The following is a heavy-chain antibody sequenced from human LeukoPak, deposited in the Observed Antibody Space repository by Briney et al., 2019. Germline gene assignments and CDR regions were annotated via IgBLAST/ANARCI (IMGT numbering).Heavy chain of an antibody. CDR1: GFTFSSYG. D-gene: IGHD6-6*01. Sequence: PGGSLRLSCAASGFTFSSYGMHWVRQAPGKGLEWVAFIRYDGSNKYYADSVKGRFTIFRDNSKNTLYLQMNSLRAEDTAVYYCAKVLSFGYSSSSGFDYWGQGTLVTVSS. V-gene: IGHV3-30*02. CDR2: IRYDGSNK. CDR3: AKVLSFGYSSSSGFDY. J-gene: IGHJ4*02.